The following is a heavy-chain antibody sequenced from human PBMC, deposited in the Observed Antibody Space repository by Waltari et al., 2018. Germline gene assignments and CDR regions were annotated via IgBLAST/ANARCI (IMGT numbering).Heavy chain of an antibody. Sequence: QVQLQESGPGLVKPSETLSVPCPVSGDSIRSNYYWGWIRQPPGKGLEWIGTMWHGGSTYYTPSTKSRVSISMDTSKNQFSLKLNSVTAADTAVYYCARNSSGWSFDSWGQGTLVTVSS. J-gene: IGHJ4*02. V-gene: IGHV4-38-2*01. CDR3: ARNSSGWSFDS. CDR2: MWHGGST. CDR1: GDSIRSNYY. D-gene: IGHD6-19*01.